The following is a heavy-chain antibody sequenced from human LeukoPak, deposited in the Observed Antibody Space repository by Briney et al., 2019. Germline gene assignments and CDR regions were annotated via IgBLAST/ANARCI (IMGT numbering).Heavy chain of an antibody. CDR2: IYYSGST. Sequence: SETLSLTCTVAGGSISSYYWSWIRQPPGKGREWIGYIYYSGSTNYNPSLKRRVTISVDTSKSQFSLKLSSVTAADTAVYYCAGPGETGTTSDYWGQGTLVTVSS. CDR3: AGPGETGTTSDY. J-gene: IGHJ4*02. CDR1: GGSISSYY. D-gene: IGHD1-1*01. V-gene: IGHV4-59*01.